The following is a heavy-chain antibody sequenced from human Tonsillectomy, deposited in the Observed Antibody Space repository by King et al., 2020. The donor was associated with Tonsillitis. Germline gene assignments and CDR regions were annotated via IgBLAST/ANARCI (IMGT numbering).Heavy chain of an antibody. CDR2: INPSGGST. J-gene: IGHJ5*02. V-gene: IGHV1-46*01. CDR3: ARDERVVESANWSDP. CDR1: GYTFTNYY. D-gene: IGHD2-2*01. Sequence: VQLVQSGTDVRKHGGSVKVSCRASGYTFTNYYLHWVRQAPGQGIAWMGIINPSGGSTRYAEKFQGRVIMTSDTSTNTCYMELTSLGSVDTAVDYCARDERVVESANWSDPWGQG.